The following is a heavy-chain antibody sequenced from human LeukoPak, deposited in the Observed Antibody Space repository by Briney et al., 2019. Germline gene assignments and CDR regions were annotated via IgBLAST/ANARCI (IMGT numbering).Heavy chain of an antibody. V-gene: IGHV4-39*01. D-gene: IGHD6-13*01. Sequence: SETLSLTCTVSGDSISSSNYYWGWIRQPPGKGLEWIGSTPYSGDTVYNPSLKSRIIISVDTSKNQFSLKLPSVTAADTAVYYCVRSLATSGMYWGQGTLVTVSS. J-gene: IGHJ4*02. CDR3: VRSLATSGMY. CDR2: TPYSGDT. CDR1: GDSISSSNYY.